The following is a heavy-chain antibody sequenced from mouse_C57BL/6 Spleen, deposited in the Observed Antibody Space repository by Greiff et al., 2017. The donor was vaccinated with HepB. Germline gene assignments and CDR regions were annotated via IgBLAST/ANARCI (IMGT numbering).Heavy chain of an antibody. CDR2: IRNKANGYTT. CDR1: GFTFTDYY. D-gene: IGHD2-4*01. V-gene: IGHV7-3*01. Sequence: EVKVEESGGGLEQPGGSLSLSCAASGFTFTDYYMSWVRQPPGKALEWLGFIRNKANGYTTEYSASVKGRFTISRDNSQSILYLQMNALRAEDSATYYCARSPSYDYEDYWGQGTTLTVSS. CDR3: ARSPSYDYEDY. J-gene: IGHJ2*01.